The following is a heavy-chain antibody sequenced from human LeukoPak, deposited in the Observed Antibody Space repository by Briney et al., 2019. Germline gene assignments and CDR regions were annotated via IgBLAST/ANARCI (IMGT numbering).Heavy chain of an antibody. V-gene: IGHV3-21*01. J-gene: IGHJ4*02. CDR2: ISTSNIYK. CDR1: GFTFSSYE. CDR3: ANSRYDSSGYYGIIGY. Sequence: PGGSLRLSCAASGFTFSSYEMNWVRLAPGKGLEWVSSISTSNIYKYYADSVKGRFTISRDNAKTSLSLQMNSLRAEDTAVYYCANSRYDSSGYYGIIGYWGQGTLVTVSS. D-gene: IGHD3-22*01.